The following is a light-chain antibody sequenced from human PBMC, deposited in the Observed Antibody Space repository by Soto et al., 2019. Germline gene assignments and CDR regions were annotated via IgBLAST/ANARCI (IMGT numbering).Light chain of an antibody. CDR1: QSISSW. J-gene: IGKJ1*01. CDR2: DAS. Sequence: DIQMTQSPSTLSASVGDRVTITCRASQSISSWLAWYQQKPGKAPKLLIYDASSLESGVPSRFSGSGSGTEFTLTNSSLQPDDFATYYCKQYNSYSGTFGQGTKVEIK. CDR3: KQYNSYSGT. V-gene: IGKV1-5*01.